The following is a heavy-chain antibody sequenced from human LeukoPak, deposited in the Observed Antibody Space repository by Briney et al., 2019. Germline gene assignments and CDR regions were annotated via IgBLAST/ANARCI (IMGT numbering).Heavy chain of an antibody. J-gene: IGHJ5*02. CDR3: ARTIVVPAVRWFDP. CDR2: ISYDGSNK. D-gene: IGHD2-2*01. V-gene: IGHV3-30*03. CDR1: GFTFSSYG. Sequence: GGSLRLSCAASGFTFSSYGMHWVRQAPGKGLEWVAVISYDGSNKYYADSVKGRFTISRDNAKNSLYLQMNSLRAEDTAVYYCARTIVVPAVRWFDPWGQGTLVTVSS.